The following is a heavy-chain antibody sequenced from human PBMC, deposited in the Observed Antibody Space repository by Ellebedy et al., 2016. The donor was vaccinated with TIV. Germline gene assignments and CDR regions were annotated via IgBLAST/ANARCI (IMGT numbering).Heavy chain of an antibody. CDR1: GVNVSSNY. Sequence: GESLKISXAASGVNVSSNYMSWVRQAPGKGLEWVSIIYSDGSTYYADSVKGRFTLSRDISKNTLFLQMNGLRAEDTAVYYCARAKRGSYYSAFDIWGQGTMVTVPS. J-gene: IGHJ3*02. V-gene: IGHV3-53*01. CDR2: IYSDGST. CDR3: ARAKRGSYYSAFDI. D-gene: IGHD1-26*01.